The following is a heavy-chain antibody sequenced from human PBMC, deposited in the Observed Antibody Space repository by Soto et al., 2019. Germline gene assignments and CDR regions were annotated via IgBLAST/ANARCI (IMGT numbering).Heavy chain of an antibody. D-gene: IGHD1-1*01. Sequence: SETLSLTCTVSGDSMNSGDYYWSWIRQPPGKGLEWIGYIFYSGSTYYNPSLKSRVTISGDMSKNQFSLNLRSVTAADTAVYFCARDWVHERWLDPWGQGALVTVS. CDR3: ARDWVHERWLDP. CDR2: IFYSGST. J-gene: IGHJ5*02. V-gene: IGHV4-30-4*01. CDR1: GDSMNSGDYY.